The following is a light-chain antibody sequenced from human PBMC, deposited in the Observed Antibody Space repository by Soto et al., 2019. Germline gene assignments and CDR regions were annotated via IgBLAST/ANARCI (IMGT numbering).Light chain of an antibody. CDR3: SSYTRTTSTLYV. CDR2: QVS. J-gene: IGLJ1*01. CDR1: SSDIGAYNY. V-gene: IGLV2-14*01. Sequence: QSALTQPASVSGSPGQSVTISCTGTSSDIGAYNYVSWYQQHPGKAPKLMISQVSNRPSGVSSRFSGSKSGNTASLTISGLQAEDEADYYCSSYTRTTSTLYVFGTGTKLTVL.